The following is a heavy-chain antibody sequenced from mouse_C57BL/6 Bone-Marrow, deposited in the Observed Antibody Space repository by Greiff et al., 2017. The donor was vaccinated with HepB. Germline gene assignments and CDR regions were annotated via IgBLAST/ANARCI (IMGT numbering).Heavy chain of an antibody. CDR2: IRLKSDNYST. D-gene: IGHD1-1*01. V-gene: IGHV6-3*01. J-gene: IGHJ2*01. CDR1: GFTFSNYW. CDR3: TSDTTVVKDY. Sequence: EVKLMESGGGLVQPGGSMKLSCVASGFTFSNYWMNWVRQSPEKGLEWVAQIRLKSDNYSTHYAESVKGRFTISRDDSKSSVYLQMNNVRAEDTGMYYCTSDTTVVKDYWGQGTTLTVSS.